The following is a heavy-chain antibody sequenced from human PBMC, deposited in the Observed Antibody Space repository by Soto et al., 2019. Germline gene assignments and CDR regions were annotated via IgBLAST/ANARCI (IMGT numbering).Heavy chain of an antibody. CDR2: IFHSGST. Sequence: QVQLQESGPGLVKPSGTLSLTCAVSGGSISSNNWWSWVRQPPGKGLEWIGEIFHSGSTHYSPSPKSRVTISVVKSKYPFSRNLPSVTAADTAVYYCARVYSGSYSDSWGQGTLVTVSS. V-gene: IGHV4-4*02. CDR3: ARVYSGSYSDS. D-gene: IGHD1-26*01. J-gene: IGHJ4*02. CDR1: GGSISSNNW.